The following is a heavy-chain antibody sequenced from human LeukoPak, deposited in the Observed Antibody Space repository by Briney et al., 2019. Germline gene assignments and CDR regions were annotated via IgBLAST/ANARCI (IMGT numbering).Heavy chain of an antibody. CDR3: ARVGCGSSTSCYHNWFDP. V-gene: IGHV4-30-4*07. CDR2: IYYSGST. CDR1: GGSISSGGYS. D-gene: IGHD2-2*01. Sequence: TQTLSLTCAVSGGSISSGGYSWSWIRQPPGKGLEWIGYIYYSGSTYYNPSLKSRVTISVDTSKNQFSLKLSSVTAADTAVYYRARVGCGSSTSCYHNWFDPWGQGTLVTVSS. J-gene: IGHJ5*02.